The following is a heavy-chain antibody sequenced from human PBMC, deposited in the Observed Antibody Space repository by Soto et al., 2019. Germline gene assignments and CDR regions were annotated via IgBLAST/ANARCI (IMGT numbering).Heavy chain of an antibody. CDR2: ISSSSNSI. J-gene: IGHJ4*02. V-gene: IGHV3-48*01. CDR1: GFTFSRYS. D-gene: IGHD2-2*01. CDR3: XXXVECSTTSCIR. Sequence: EVQLVESGGGLVQPGGSLRLSCAASGFTFSRYSMNWVRQAPGKGLEWVSYISSSSNSIYYADSVKGRFTISRDNAKNXLXXXXXXXXXXXXXXXXXXXXVECSTTSCIRWGQGTLVTVSS.